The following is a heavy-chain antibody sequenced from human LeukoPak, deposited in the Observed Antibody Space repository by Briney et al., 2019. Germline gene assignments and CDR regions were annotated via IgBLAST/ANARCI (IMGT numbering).Heavy chain of an antibody. CDR1: GGSISSSSYY. V-gene: IGHV4-39*01. D-gene: IGHD3-3*01. Sequence: PSETLSLTCTVSGGSISSSSYYWGWIRQPPGKGLEWIGSIYYSGSTYYNPPLKSRVTISVDTCKNQFSLKLSSVTAADTAVYYCARRGQTYYDFWSGYPSRKNAFDIWGQGTMVTVSS. J-gene: IGHJ3*02. CDR2: IYYSGST. CDR3: ARRGQTYYDFWSGYPSRKNAFDI.